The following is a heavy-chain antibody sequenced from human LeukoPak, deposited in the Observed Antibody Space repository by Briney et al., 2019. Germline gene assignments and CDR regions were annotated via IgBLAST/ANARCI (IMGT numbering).Heavy chain of an antibody. Sequence: GGSLRLSCAVSGFTLSSNWMHWVRQVPGKGLEWVSRIDDVGSGTSYADSVKGRFTISRDDAKNTVYLQMNSLRAEDTAVYYCAKDQYGDYDYWGQGTLVTVSS. CDR3: AKDQYGDYDY. CDR1: GFTLSSNW. V-gene: IGHV3-74*01. J-gene: IGHJ4*02. CDR2: IDDVGSGT. D-gene: IGHD4-17*01.